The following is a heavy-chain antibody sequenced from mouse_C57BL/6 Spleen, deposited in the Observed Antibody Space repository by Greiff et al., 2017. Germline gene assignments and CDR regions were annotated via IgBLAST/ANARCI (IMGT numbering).Heavy chain of an antibody. Sequence: QVQLQQSGAELVKPGASVKLSCKASGYTFTEYTIHWVKQRSGQGLEWIGWFYPGSGSIKYNEKFKDKATLTADKSSSTVYMELSRLTSEDSAVYFCARHEGRFTTVVATWFDYWGQGTTLTVSS. J-gene: IGHJ2*01. CDR3: ARHEGRFTTVVATWFDY. CDR2: FYPGSGSI. D-gene: IGHD1-1*01. CDR1: GYTFTEYT. V-gene: IGHV1-62-2*01.